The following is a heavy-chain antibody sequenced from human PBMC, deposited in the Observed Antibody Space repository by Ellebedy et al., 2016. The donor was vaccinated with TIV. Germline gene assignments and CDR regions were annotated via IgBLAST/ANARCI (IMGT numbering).Heavy chain of an antibody. CDR1: GFTFSNAW. Sequence: GGSLRLSCAASGFTFSNAWMSWVRQAPGKGLEWVGRIKSKTDGGTTDYAAPVKGRFTISRDDSKNTLYLQMNSLRAEDTAVYYCAATKETYYDFWSGYNGINNWFDPWGQGTLVTVSS. CDR3: AATKETYYDFWSGYNGINNWFDP. V-gene: IGHV3-15*05. D-gene: IGHD3-3*01. CDR2: IKSKTDGGTT. J-gene: IGHJ5*02.